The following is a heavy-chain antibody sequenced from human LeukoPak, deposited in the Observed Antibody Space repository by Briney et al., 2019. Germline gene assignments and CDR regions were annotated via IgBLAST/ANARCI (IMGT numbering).Heavy chain of an antibody. V-gene: IGHV4-39*07. CDR1: GGSISSSSYY. Sequence: SETLSLTCTVSGGSISSSSYYWGWIRQPPGKGLEWIGNIYYSGSTYYNPSLKSRVTISVDTSKNQFSLKLSSVTAADTAVYYCARDRRSIAVAGTDWFDPWGQGTLVTVSS. CDR2: IYYSGST. CDR3: ARDRRSIAVAGTDWFDP. D-gene: IGHD6-19*01. J-gene: IGHJ5*02.